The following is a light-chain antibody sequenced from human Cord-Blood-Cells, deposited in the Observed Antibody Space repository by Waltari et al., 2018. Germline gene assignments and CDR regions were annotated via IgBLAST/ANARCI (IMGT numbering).Light chain of an antibody. CDR2: GAS. CDR3: QQYGSSPNT. CDR1: QSVSSSY. Sequence: EIVLTQSPGTLSSSPGERATLSCRASQSVSSSYLAWYQQKPGQAPRLLIYGASSRAIGIPDRFSGSGSGTDFTLTISRLEPEDFAVYYCQQYGSSPNTFGQGTKLEIK. J-gene: IGKJ2*01. V-gene: IGKV3-20*01.